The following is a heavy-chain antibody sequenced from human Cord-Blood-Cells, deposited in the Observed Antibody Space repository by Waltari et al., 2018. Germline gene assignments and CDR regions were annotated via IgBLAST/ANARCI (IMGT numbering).Heavy chain of an antibody. CDR2: IYYSGST. Sequence: QLQLQESGPGLVKPSETLSLTCTVSGGSISSSSYYWGWIRQPPGKGLEWIGSIYYSGSTYDNQPLKSRVTISVDTSKNQFSLKLSSVTAADTAVYYCARRGLLRLFDYWGQGTLVTVSS. J-gene: IGHJ4*02. CDR3: ARRGLLRLFDY. V-gene: IGHV4-39*01. D-gene: IGHD3-22*01. CDR1: GGSISSSSYY.